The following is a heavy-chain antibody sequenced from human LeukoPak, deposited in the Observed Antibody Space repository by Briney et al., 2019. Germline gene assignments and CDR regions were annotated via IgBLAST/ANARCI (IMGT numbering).Heavy chain of an antibody. D-gene: IGHD3-22*01. CDR2: IIPILGIA. V-gene: IGHV1-69*04. J-gene: IGHJ4*02. CDR1: GGTFSGYA. CDR3: AGEYYYDSSGSKPGY. Sequence: SVKVSCKASGGTFSGYAISCVRQAPGQGLECVGRIIPILGIANYAQKFQGRVTITADKSTSTAYMELSSLRSEDTAVYYCAGEYYYDSSGSKPGYWGQGTLVTVSS.